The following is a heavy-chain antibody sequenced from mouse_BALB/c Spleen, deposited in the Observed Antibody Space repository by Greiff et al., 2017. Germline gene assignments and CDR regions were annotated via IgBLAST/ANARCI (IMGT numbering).Heavy chain of an antibody. Sequence: QVQLQQSGPELVKPGASVKISCKASGYAFSSSWMNWVKQRPGQGLEWIGRIYPGDGDTNYNGKFKGKATLTADKSSSTAYMQLSSLTSVDSAVYFCAYYYGSNLFAYWGQGTLVTVSA. CDR2: IYPGDGDT. J-gene: IGHJ3*01. CDR1: GYAFSSSW. V-gene: IGHV1-82*01. CDR3: AYYYGSNLFAY. D-gene: IGHD1-1*01.